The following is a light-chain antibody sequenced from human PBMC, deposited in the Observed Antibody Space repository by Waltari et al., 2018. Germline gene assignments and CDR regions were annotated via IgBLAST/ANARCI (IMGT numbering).Light chain of an antibody. J-gene: IGKJ2*01. CDR1: QSVFYANNKNY. V-gene: IGKV4-1*01. CDR2: WAS. CDR3: QQCYGSPYT. Sequence: DIVMTQSPDSLGVSLGERATLHCKSSQSVFYANNKNYLAWYQQRPGQPPKLLIYWASTRASGVPDRFSGSGSGTDFTLTISSLQAEDAAIYYCQQCYGSPYTFGQGTKLDI.